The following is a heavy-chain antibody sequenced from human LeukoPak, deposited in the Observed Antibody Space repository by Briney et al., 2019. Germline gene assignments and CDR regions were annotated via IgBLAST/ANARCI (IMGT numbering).Heavy chain of an antibody. V-gene: IGHV3-23*01. CDR2: ISDSGSTA. CDR1: GFTFSNYA. Sequence: PGGSLRLSCGASGFTFSNYAMSWVRQAPGRGVEWVSGISDSGSTAFYADSVKGRFTSSRDNPKSTLYLQMNSLRAEDTAVYYCAKDIQTWPRFPDYWGQGTLVTASS. J-gene: IGHJ4*02. D-gene: IGHD5-12*01. CDR3: AKDIQTWPRFPDY.